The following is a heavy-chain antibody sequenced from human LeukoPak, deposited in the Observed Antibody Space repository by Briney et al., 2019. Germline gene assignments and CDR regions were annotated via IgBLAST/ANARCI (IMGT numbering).Heavy chain of an antibody. D-gene: IGHD3-22*01. J-gene: IGHJ4*02. Sequence: SVKVSCKASGGTFSSYAISWVRQAPGQGLEWMGGIIPIFGTANYAQKFQGRVTITTDESTSTAYMELSSLRSEDTAVYYCARSQFIDYYDSSGYYYWGQGTPVTVSS. CDR1: GGTFSSYA. CDR3: ARSQFIDYYDSSGYYY. V-gene: IGHV1-69*05. CDR2: IIPIFGTA.